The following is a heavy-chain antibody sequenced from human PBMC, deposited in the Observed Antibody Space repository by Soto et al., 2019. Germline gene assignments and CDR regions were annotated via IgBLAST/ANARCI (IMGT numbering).Heavy chain of an antibody. CDR2: INHSGST. CDR1: GGSSSGYY. V-gene: IGHV4-34*01. CDR3: ARPVGEKDYGFDY. Sequence: QVQLQQWGAGLLKPSETLSLTCAVYGGSSSGYYWSWIRHPPGKGLEWIGEINHSGSTNYNPSLKSRVTISVDTSKNQFSLKLSSVTAADTAVYYCARPVGEKDYGFDYWGQGTLVTVSS. J-gene: IGHJ4*02. D-gene: IGHD4-17*01.